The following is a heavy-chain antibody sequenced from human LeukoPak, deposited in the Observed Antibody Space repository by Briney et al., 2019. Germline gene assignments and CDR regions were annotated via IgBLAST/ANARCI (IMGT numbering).Heavy chain of an antibody. J-gene: IGHJ4*02. Sequence: ASVKVSCKASGYSFTGYYMHWVGQAPGQGLEWMAWINPNSGDTNYALKFQGRVTMTRDTSISTAYMELSSLRSDDTAVYYCARNGIAVAGYDYWGQGTLVTVSS. V-gene: IGHV1-2*02. CDR1: GYSFTGYY. D-gene: IGHD6-19*01. CDR3: ARNGIAVAGYDY. CDR2: INPNSGDT.